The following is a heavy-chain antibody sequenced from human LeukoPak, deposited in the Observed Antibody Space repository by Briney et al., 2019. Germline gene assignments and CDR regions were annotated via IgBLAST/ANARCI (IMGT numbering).Heavy chain of an antibody. D-gene: IGHD4-11*01. V-gene: IGHV3-48*01. CDR2: ISSSTTTT. CDR3: AGGYSNPPLEY. J-gene: IGHJ4*02. Sequence: QPGGSLRLSCVASGDTLIGYGMNWVRQAPGKGLEWISSISSSTTTTYYADSVRGRFTISRDSAKNPLYLHMNSLRAEDTAIYYCAGGYSNPPLEYWGQGTPVTVSS. CDR1: GDTLIGYG.